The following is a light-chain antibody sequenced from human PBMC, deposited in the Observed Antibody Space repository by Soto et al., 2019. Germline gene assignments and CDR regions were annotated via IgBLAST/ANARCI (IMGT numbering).Light chain of an antibody. Sequence: QSVLTQPASVSGSPGQSVTISCTGTSSDVGSYNPVSWYQQHPGKAPKLMIYEGSKRPSGVSNRFSGSKSGNTASLTISGLQAEDESDYCCCSYGGSRVFGGGTKLTVL. CDR2: EGS. CDR1: SSDVGSYNP. CDR3: CSYGGSRV. J-gene: IGLJ3*02. V-gene: IGLV2-23*01.